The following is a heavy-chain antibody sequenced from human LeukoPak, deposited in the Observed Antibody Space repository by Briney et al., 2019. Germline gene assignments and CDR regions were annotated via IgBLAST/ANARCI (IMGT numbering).Heavy chain of an antibody. CDR3: VHYNSSGSANAY. J-gene: IGHJ4*02. CDR1: GYNFPKYW. Sequence: GESLKISCKASGYNFPKYWIGWVRQLPGKDPECMGIIYPGDSDTRYNPTFQGQVIISADKSISTAYLQWASLKASDTAVYYCVHYNSSGSANAYWGQGTPVIVSS. CDR2: IYPGDSDT. V-gene: IGHV5-51*06. D-gene: IGHD3-22*01.